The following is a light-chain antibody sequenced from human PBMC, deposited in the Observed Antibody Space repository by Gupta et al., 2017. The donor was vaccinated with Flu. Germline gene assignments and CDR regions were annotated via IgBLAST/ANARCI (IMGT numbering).Light chain of an antibody. Sequence: RQCSVNRDGNTYLSWYRQKPGQPPHLLIYEASSRATTIPDRFSGRGSGTHFTLKISSVESEDVGVYYCKQNLQFPRTFGQGTKLDIK. CDR2: EAS. J-gene: IGKJ2*01. CDR1: QCSVNRDGNTY. V-gene: IGKV2D-29*01. CDR3: KQNLQFPRT.